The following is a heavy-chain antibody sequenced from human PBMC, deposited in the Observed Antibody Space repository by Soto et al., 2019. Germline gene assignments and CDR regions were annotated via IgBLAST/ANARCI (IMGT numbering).Heavy chain of an antibody. CDR1: GGSISGYY. D-gene: IGHD1-1*01. Sequence: SETLSLTCTISGGSISGYYWSWIRQPPGKGLEWIGYVYYTGSTKYNPSLESRVAMSADASKNQFSLKVTSVTAADTAVYYCANFLRTQAERNTLVFWDPGTLGSVFS. CDR2: VYYTGST. V-gene: IGHV4-59*01. CDR3: ANFLRTQAERNTLVF. J-gene: IGHJ4*02.